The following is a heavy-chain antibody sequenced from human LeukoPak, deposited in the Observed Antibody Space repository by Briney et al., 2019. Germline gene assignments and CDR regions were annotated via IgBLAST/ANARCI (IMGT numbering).Heavy chain of an antibody. CDR2: IYPGDSDT. D-gene: IGHD1-1*01. V-gene: IGHV5-51*01. CDR1: GYSFTNYW. Sequence: GESLKISCQGSGYSFTNYWIGWVRQMPGKGLEWIGIIYPGDSDTRYGPSFQGQVTISVDRSINTAYLQWSSLKASDTATYYCARDGNYNSPVGASFDYWGQGALVTVSS. J-gene: IGHJ4*02. CDR3: ARDGNYNSPVGASFDY.